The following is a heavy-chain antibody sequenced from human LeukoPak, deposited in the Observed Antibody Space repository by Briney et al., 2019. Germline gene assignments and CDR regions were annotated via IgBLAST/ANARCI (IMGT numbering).Heavy chain of an antibody. Sequence: GGSLRLSCAASGFTFSSYVMSWVRQAPGKGLEWVANIQQHGSETYYGDSVKGRFTISRDNAKNSLYLQMNSLRAEDTAVYYCATYSSSNGREFQYWGQGTLVTVSS. D-gene: IGHD2-2*01. CDR3: ATYSSSNGREFQY. CDR2: IQQHGSET. CDR1: GFTFSSYV. V-gene: IGHV3-7*01. J-gene: IGHJ1*01.